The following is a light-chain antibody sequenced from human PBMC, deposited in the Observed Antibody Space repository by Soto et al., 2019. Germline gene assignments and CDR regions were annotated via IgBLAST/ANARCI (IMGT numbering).Light chain of an antibody. CDR3: CSYTSSTSYV. CDR2: DVS. Sequence: SALTQPAYVSGAPGQSITISCTGTSSDVGGYNFVSWYQQHPGKAPKLMIYDVSIRPSGVSNRFSGSKSGTTASLTISGLQAEDEADYYCCSYTSSTSYVFGTGTKVTVL. CDR1: SSDVGGYNF. J-gene: IGLJ1*01. V-gene: IGLV2-14*01.